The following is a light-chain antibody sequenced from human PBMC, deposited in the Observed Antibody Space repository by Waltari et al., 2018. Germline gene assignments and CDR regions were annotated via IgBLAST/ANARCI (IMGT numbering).Light chain of an antibody. CDR2: WAS. J-gene: IGKJ5*01. CDR3: QQYYTTPIT. Sequence: DIVMTQSPDSLAVSLGERATINCESSQSVLYNSTNKNYLAWYQQKPGQPPKLLIYWASTRESGVPDRVSGSGSGTDFTLTISSLQAEDVAVYYCQQYYTTPITFGQGTRLEIK. V-gene: IGKV4-1*01. CDR1: QSVLYNSTNKNY.